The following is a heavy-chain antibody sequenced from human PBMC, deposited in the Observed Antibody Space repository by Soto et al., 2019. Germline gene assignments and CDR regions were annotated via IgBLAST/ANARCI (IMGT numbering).Heavy chain of an antibody. D-gene: IGHD6-13*01. CDR1: GYTFTSYG. J-gene: IGHJ5*02. V-gene: IGHV1-18*04. CDR2: ISAYNGNT. Sequence: GASVKVSCKASGYTFTSYGISWVRQAPGQGLEWMGWISAYNGNTNYAQKLQGRVTMTTDTSTSTAYMELRSLRSDDTAVYYCERDPIAAAGQNWLDPWGQGPLVTVSS. CDR3: ERDPIAAAGQNWLDP.